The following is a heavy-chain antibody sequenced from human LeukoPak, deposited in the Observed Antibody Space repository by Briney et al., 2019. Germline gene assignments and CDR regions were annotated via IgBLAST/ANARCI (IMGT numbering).Heavy chain of an antibody. J-gene: IGHJ5*02. V-gene: IGHV3-21*01. CDR3: ARAHQYGFYDSSGYYSIP. CDR2: ISSSSSYI. CDR1: GFTFSIYS. D-gene: IGHD3-22*01. Sequence: GGSLRLSCAASGFTFSIYSMNWVRQAPGKGLEWVSSISSSSSYIYYADSVKGRFTISRDNAKNSLYLQMNSLRAEDTAVYYCARAHQYGFYDSSGYYSIPWGQGTLVTVSS.